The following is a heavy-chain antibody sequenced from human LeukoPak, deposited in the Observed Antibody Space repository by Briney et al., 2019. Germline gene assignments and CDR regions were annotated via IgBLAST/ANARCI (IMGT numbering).Heavy chain of an antibody. V-gene: IGHV3-23*01. D-gene: IGHD2-2*01. CDR2: ISGSGGST. Sequence: PGGSLRLSCAASGFTFSSYAMSWVRQAPGKGLEWVSAISGSGGSTYYADSVKGRFTISRDNSKNTLYLQMNSLRAEDTAVYYCAKAPADIVVVPANFLYFDLWGRGTLVTVSS. J-gene: IGHJ2*01. CDR1: GFTFSSYA. CDR3: AKAPADIVVVPANFLYFDL.